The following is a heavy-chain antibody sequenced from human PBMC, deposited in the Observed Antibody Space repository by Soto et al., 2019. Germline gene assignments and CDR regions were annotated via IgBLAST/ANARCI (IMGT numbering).Heavy chain of an antibody. J-gene: IGHJ4*02. V-gene: IGHV5-51*01. D-gene: IGHD3-22*01. CDR2: IYPGDSDT. Sequence: PGEYLKISCKGSGYSFTSYWIGRVRLMHEKGQELMGIIYPGDSDTRYSPSFQGQVTISADKSIHTAYLQWSSLKASDTAMYYCARRHDTGGYSDYWGQGTQVTVSS. CDR3: ARRHDTGGYSDY. CDR1: GYSFTSYW.